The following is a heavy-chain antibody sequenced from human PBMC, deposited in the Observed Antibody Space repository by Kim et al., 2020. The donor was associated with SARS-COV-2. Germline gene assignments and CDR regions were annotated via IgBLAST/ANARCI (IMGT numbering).Heavy chain of an antibody. Sequence: SPSLMSRVTISVDTSKNQFSLKRSSVTAAYTAVYYCARDRDMSATIHFDCWGQGTLVTVSS. D-gene: IGHD5-12*01. V-gene: IGHV4-59*01. J-gene: IGHJ4*02. CDR3: ARDRDMSATIHFDC.